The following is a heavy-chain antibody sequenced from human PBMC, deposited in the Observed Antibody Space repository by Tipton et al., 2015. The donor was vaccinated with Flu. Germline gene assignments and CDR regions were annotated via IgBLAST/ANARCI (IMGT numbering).Heavy chain of an antibody. CDR1: GGSFSGYY. CDR2: INHGGST. Sequence: TLSLTCAVYGGSFSGYYWSWIRQPPGKGLEWIGEINHGGSTNYNKSLKSRVTMSVDTSMNQFSLKVTSVTAADTAVYYCARVSPRRITAIVVTMLPKGYFDYWGQGSLVSVSS. J-gene: IGHJ4*02. CDR3: ARVSPRRITAIVVTMLPKGYFDY. D-gene: IGHD3-22*01. V-gene: IGHV4-34*01.